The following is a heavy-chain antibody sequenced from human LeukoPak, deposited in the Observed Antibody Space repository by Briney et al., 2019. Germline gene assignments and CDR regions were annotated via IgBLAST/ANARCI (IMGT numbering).Heavy chain of an antibody. CDR2: IRQDGGQT. V-gene: IGHV3-7*01. Sequence: GGSLRLSCAASGFTFSMYWMSWVRQAPGKGLEWVANIRQDGGQTYYPDSVKGRLTISRDNAKNSLFLQMNSLRAEDTAVYYCARIGYSSSSLDYWGQGTLVTVSS. J-gene: IGHJ4*02. CDR1: GFTFSMYW. CDR3: ARIGYSSSSLDY. D-gene: IGHD6-13*01.